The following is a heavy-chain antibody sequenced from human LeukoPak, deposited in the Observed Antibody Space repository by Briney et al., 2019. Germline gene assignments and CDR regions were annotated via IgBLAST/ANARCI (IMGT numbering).Heavy chain of an antibody. CDR2: ISYDGSNK. Sequence: GGSLRLSCAGSGFIFRNYGMHWVRQAPGKGLEWVAVISYDGSNKYYADSVKGRFTISRDNSKNTLYLQMNSLRAEDTAVYYCARGFGEFPGYYYYMDVWGKGTTVTVSS. CDR3: ARGFGEFPGYYYYMDV. J-gene: IGHJ6*03. CDR1: GFIFRNYG. V-gene: IGHV3-30*03. D-gene: IGHD3-10*01.